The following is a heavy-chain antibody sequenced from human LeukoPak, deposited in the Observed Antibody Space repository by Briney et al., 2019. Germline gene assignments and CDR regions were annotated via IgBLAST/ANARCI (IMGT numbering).Heavy chain of an antibody. D-gene: IGHD6-13*01. CDR1: GFTVSSNY. CDR3: ASILAAAGTTEGY. J-gene: IGHJ4*02. V-gene: IGHV3-53*01. Sequence: PGGSLRLSCAASGFTVSSNYMSWVRQAPGKGLEWVSVIYSGGSTYYADSVKGRFTISRDDSKNTLYLQMNSLRAEDTAVYYCASILAAAGTTEGYWGQGTLVTVYS. CDR2: IYSGGST.